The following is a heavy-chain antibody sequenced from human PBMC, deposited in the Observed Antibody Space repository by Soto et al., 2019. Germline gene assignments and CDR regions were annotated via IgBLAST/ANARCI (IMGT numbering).Heavy chain of an antibody. CDR2: IIPIFGTA. Sequence: QVQLVQSGAEVKKPGSSVKVSCKAYGGTFSSYAISWVRQAPGQGLEWMGGIIPIFGTANYAQKFQGRVTITADESTSTAYMELSSLRSEDTALYYCAPPRNSGSRGPNGSGAFDIWGQGTMVTVSS. CDR1: GGTFSSYA. D-gene: IGHD1-26*01. V-gene: IGHV1-69*01. CDR3: APPRNSGSRGPNGSGAFDI. J-gene: IGHJ3*02.